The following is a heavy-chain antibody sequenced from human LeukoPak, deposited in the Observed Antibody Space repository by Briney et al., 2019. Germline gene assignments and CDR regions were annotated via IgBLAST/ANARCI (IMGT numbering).Heavy chain of an antibody. CDR1: GFTFDDYA. CDR3: AKASSPYYGSGSYALYDY. Sequence: PGGSLSLSCAASGFTFDDYAMHWVRQAPGKGLEWVSGISWNSGSIGYADSVKGRFTISRDNAKNSLYLQMNSLRAEDMALYYCAKASSPYYGSGSYALYDYWGQGTLVTVSS. CDR2: ISWNSGSI. V-gene: IGHV3-9*03. J-gene: IGHJ4*02. D-gene: IGHD3-10*01.